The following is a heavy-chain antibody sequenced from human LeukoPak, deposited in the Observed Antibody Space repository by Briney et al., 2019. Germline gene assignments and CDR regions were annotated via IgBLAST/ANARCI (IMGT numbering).Heavy chain of an antibody. CDR3: ARGPDSSGYYDPFDY. CDR1: GGAISSYY. V-gene: IGHV4-59*01. Sequence: SQTLSLTRTVSGGAISSYYWSSIWQPPGKGLEWIGYIYYSGSTNYNPSLKSRVTISVDTSKNQFSLKLSSVTAAATAVYYCARGPDSSGYYDPFDYWGQGTLVTVSS. D-gene: IGHD3-22*01. J-gene: IGHJ4*02. CDR2: IYYSGST.